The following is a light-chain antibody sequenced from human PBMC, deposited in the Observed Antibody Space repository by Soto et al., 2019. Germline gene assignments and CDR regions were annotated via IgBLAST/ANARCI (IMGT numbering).Light chain of an antibody. CDR3: QHYDNLPRYT. Sequence: DIQMTQSPSTLSASVGDRVTITCRASQSISSWLAWYQQKPGKAPKLLIYDASSLEGGVPSRFSGSGSGTEFTLTISSLQPDDFATYYCQHYDNLPRYTFGLGTKLEIK. V-gene: IGKV1-5*01. CDR2: DAS. J-gene: IGKJ2*01. CDR1: QSISSW.